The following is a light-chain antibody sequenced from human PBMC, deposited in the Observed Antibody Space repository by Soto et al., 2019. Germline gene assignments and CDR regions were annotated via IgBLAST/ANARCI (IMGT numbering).Light chain of an antibody. J-gene: IGKJ5*01. CDR3: QQYGSSPSIT. CDR2: GAS. Sequence: EIVLTQAPGTPSFSSREKNHPSCRASPRVISSYLAWYQQKPGQAPRLLIYGASSRATGIPDRFSGSGSGTDFTLTISILEPEDFAVYYFQQYGSSPSITFGQGTRLEIK. CDR1: PRVISSY. V-gene: IGKV3-20*01.